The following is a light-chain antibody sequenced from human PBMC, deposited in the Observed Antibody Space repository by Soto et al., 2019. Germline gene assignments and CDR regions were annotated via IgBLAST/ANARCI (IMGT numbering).Light chain of an antibody. CDR3: IKVGNWDIT. CDR1: QTIRNIY. Sequence: SILTQSPGSLSLSLPERATLSCRVSQTIRNIYLAWYQQKPGQSPRLLIHDATSRASGIPDRFSASGSGTDFTLTISRLEAEDFGVYYCIKVGNWDITFGQGTRLEIK. J-gene: IGKJ5*01. CDR2: DAT. V-gene: IGKV3-20*01.